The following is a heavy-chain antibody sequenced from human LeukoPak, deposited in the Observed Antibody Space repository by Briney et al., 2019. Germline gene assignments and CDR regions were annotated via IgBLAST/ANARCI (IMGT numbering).Heavy chain of an antibody. J-gene: IGHJ3*02. D-gene: IGHD6-19*01. V-gene: IGHV3-33*01. Sequence: GGSLRLSCAASGFTFSSYGMHWVRQAPGKGLEWVAVIWYDGSNKYYADSVKGRFTISRDNSKNTLYLQMNSLRAEDTAVYYCARSSGRLYDAFDIWGQGTMVTVSS. CDR1: GFTFSSYG. CDR3: ARSSGRLYDAFDI. CDR2: IWYDGSNK.